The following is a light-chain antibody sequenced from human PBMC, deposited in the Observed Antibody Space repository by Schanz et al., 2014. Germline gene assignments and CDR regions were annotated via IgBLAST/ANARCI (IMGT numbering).Light chain of an antibody. CDR3: SSYAGNNDFGV. Sequence: QSALTQPRSVSGSPGQSVTISCTGTSSDVGGYNYVSWYQQHPGKAPKLMIYDVSKRPSGVSNRFSGSKSGNTASLTISGLQAEDEADYYCSSYAGNNDFGVFGGGTKLTVL. V-gene: IGLV2-11*01. J-gene: IGLJ2*01. CDR2: DVS. CDR1: SSDVGGYNY.